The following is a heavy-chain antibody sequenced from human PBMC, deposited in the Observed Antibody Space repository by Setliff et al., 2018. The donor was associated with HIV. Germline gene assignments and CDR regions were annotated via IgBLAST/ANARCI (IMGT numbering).Heavy chain of an antibody. CDR3: ARHQKVSFMSDH. CDR2: MYDSETT. D-gene: IGHD3-16*01. CDR1: GGSISSGYY. V-gene: IGHV4-38-2*02. Sequence: SETLSLTCIVSGGSISSGYYWGWIRQPPGKGLQWIGAMYDSETTYYNPSLKSRVTMSVDASRSRFSLKLSSVTAADTAIYYCARHQKVSFMSDHWGQGMLVTVSS. J-gene: IGHJ4*02.